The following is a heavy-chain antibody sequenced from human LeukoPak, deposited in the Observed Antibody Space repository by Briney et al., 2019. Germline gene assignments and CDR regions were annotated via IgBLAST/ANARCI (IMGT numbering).Heavy chain of an antibody. Sequence: ASVKVSCKASGYTFTSYGISWVRQAPGQGLEWMGWISAYNGNTNYAQKLQGRVTMTTDTSTSTAYMELRSLRSDDTAVYYCAREQIYCSGGSCYDYWGQGTLVTVSS. CDR2: ISAYNGNT. CDR3: AREQIYCSGGSCYDY. V-gene: IGHV1-18*01. D-gene: IGHD2-15*01. J-gene: IGHJ4*02. CDR1: GYTFTSYG.